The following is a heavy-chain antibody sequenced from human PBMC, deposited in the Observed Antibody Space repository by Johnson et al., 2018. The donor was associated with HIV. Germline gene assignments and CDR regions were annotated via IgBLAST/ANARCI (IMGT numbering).Heavy chain of an antibody. D-gene: IGHD3-3*01. CDR2: IKSKTDGGTQ. J-gene: IGHJ3*02. Sequence: VQLVESGGGVERPGGSLRLSCAGSGFTFDDHGMSWVRQAPGKGLEWVGRIKSKTDGGTQDYAAPVKGRFSLSRDNSKNTLYLQMNSLRAEDTAVYYCARPHFATVLQFLGGAFDIWGQGTMVTVSS. CDR1: GFTFDDHG. V-gene: IGHV3-15*01. CDR3: ARPHFATVLQFLGGAFDI.